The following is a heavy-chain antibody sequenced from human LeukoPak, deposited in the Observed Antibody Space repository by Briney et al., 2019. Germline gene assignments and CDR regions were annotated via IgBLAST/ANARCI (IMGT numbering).Heavy chain of an antibody. D-gene: IGHD6-19*01. CDR3: ARDSSGWSPSDY. Sequence: GGSLRLSCAASGFTFDDYGMSWVRQAPGKWMEWVTGINWNGGSTGYADSLKGRFTISRDNAKNSLYLQMNSLRAEDTALYYCARDSSGWSPSDYGGQGTLVTVSS. CDR2: INWNGGST. J-gene: IGHJ4*02. CDR1: GFTFDDYG. V-gene: IGHV3-20*04.